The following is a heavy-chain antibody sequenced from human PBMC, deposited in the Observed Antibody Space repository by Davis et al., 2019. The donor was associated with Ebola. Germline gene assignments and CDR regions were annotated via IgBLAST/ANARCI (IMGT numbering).Heavy chain of an antibody. CDR1: GGSISSSSYY. D-gene: IGHD1-14*01. CDR2: IYHSGST. CDR3: ARSTRTTRIFNP. Sequence: MPSETLSLTCTVSGGSISSSSYYWGWIRQPPGKGLEWIGSIYHSGSTNYNPSLKSRVTISVDTSKNQFSLKLSSVTAADTAVYYCARSTRTTRIFNPWGQGTLVTVSS. V-gene: IGHV4-39*07. J-gene: IGHJ5*02.